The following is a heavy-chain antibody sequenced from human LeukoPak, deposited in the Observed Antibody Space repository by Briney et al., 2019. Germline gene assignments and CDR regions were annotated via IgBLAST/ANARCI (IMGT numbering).Heavy chain of an antibody. V-gene: IGHV3-7*04. CDR2: IKPDGGEI. J-gene: IGHJ6*02. CDR1: GLTFRTYW. CDR3: VRGMDV. Sequence: QPGGSLRLPCEASGLTFRTYWMTWVRQAPGKGLEWVANIKPDGGEIYYVDSVKGRFTISRDNAKNSLYLQMNSLRAEDTAVYYCVRGMDVWGQGTTVTVSS.